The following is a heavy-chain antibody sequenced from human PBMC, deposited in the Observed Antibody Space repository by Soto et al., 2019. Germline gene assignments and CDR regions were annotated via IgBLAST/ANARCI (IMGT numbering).Heavy chain of an antibody. CDR1: GYIFDSYW. J-gene: IGHJ4*02. Sequence: GESLKISCKGSGYIFDSYWIGWVRQMSGKGLEWMGITHGGDSSTRYSPSFEGQVTISTDKSITTAYLQWSSLKASDTAMYYCARRGTFSSGWDYWGQGTLVTSPQ. CDR3: ARRGTFSSGWDY. CDR2: THGGDSST. V-gene: IGHV5-51*01. D-gene: IGHD6-19*01.